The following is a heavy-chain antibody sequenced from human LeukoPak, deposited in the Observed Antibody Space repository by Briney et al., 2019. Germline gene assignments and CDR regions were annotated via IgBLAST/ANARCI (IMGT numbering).Heavy chain of an antibody. CDR1: GFTFSSYA. V-gene: IGHV3-23*01. D-gene: IGHD3-22*01. J-gene: IGHJ4*02. CDR3: AKGYYYDSSGYYYSDY. CDR2: ISGSGGST. Sequence: GGSLRLSCAASGFTFSSYAMSWVRQAPGKGLEWVSAISGSGGSTYYADSVEGRFTISRDNSKNTLYLQMNSLRAEDTAVYYCAKGYYYDSSGYYYSDYWGQGTLVTVSS.